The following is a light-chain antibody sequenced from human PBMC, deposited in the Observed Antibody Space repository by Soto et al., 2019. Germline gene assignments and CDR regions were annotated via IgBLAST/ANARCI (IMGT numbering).Light chain of an antibody. CDR3: SSYAGSNNQV. V-gene: IGLV2-8*01. Sequence: QSALTQPPSASGSPGQSVTISCTGTSSDVGGYNYVSWYQQHPGRAPKLMIYEVSKRPSGVPERFSGSKSGNTASLTVSRLQTEDEADYYCSSYAGSNNQVFGTGTKLTVL. CDR2: EVS. J-gene: IGLJ1*01. CDR1: SSDVGGYNY.